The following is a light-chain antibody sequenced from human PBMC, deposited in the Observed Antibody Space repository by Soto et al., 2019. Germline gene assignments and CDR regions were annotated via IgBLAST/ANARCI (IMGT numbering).Light chain of an antibody. CDR1: SSDVGGYNY. V-gene: IGLV2-11*01. CDR3: CSYAGSYTYV. J-gene: IGLJ1*01. Sequence: QSVLTQPRSVSGSPGQSVTISCTGNSSDVGGYNYVSWYQQHPGKAPKLMIYDVSKRPSGVPDRFSGSKSGNTASLTISVLQSEDEADYYCCSYAGSYTYVFGTGTKVTVL. CDR2: DVS.